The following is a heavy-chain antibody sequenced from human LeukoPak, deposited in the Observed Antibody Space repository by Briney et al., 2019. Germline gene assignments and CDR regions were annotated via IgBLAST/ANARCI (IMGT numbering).Heavy chain of an antibody. V-gene: IGHV4-39*01. J-gene: IGHJ4*02. D-gene: IGHD6-19*01. CDR2: IYYSGST. Sequence: SETVPLPCTVSGRSLSSSSYFWGWIRQPPGKGLEWIVSIYYSGSTYYNPSLKSRVTISVDTSKNQCSLKLSSVTAADTAVYYCARHGSDKTFDYWGQGTLVTVSS. CDR3: ARHGSDKTFDY. CDR1: GRSLSSSSYF.